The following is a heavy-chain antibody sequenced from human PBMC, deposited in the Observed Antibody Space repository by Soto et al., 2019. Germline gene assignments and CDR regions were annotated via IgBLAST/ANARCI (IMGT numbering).Heavy chain of an antibody. D-gene: IGHD5-18*01. J-gene: IGHJ4*02. CDR2: SHQSGNT. Sequence: QVQLQESGPGLVKPSGTLSLTCAVSGVSISSHDWWTWVRQPPGKGLEWIGESHQSGNTNYNSPLESRVTTSLDKSQNPFSLQLSSVTVADKAVYYCATRDTGRVYWGQGTLVTVSS. CDR3: ATRDTGRVY. CDR1: GVSISSHDW. V-gene: IGHV4-4*02.